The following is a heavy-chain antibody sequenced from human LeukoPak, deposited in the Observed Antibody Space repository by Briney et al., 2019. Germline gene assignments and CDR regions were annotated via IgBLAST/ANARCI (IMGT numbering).Heavy chain of an antibody. CDR2: ISGSGGST. V-gene: IGHV3-23*01. CDR3: AKDLILYDSSGSFDY. J-gene: IGHJ4*02. Sequence: SGGSLRLSCAASGFTFSSYAMSWVRQAPGKGLEWVSAISGSGGSTYYADSMKGRFTISRDNSKNTLYLQMNSLRAEDTAVYYCAKDLILYDSSGSFDYWGQGTLVTVSS. D-gene: IGHD3-22*01. CDR1: GFTFSSYA.